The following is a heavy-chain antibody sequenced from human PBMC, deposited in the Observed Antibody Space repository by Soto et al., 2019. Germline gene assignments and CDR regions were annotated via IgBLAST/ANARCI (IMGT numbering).Heavy chain of an antibody. CDR2: IYYSGST. Sequence: QVQLQESGPGLVKPSETLSLTCTVSGGSVGSGSYSSSWIRQPPGKRLEWIGYIYYSGSTNYNPSLKRRVTIAVDTSQTQFSLKLSSVTAADTAVYYCARGIEGWYQGRYYYGMDVWGQGTTVTVSS. V-gene: IGHV4-61*01. CDR3: ARGIEGWYQGRYYYGMDV. J-gene: IGHJ6*02. D-gene: IGHD6-19*01. CDR1: GGSVGSGSYS.